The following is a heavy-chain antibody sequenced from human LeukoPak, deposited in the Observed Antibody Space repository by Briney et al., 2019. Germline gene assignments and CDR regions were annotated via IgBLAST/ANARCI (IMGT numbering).Heavy chain of an antibody. CDR2: IYTSGRT. D-gene: IGHD3/OR15-3a*01. J-gene: IGHJ6*02. V-gene: IGHV3-23*05. Sequence: GGSLRLSCAASGFNFRSFGMTWVRQAPGKGLEWVSGIYTSGRTRYGDAVEGRFTISRDNSKNTVYLQIHSLRVEDTAVYYCAHLVWEYVGGLDSWGQGTTVTVSS. CDR3: AHLVWEYVGGLDS. CDR1: GFNFRSFG.